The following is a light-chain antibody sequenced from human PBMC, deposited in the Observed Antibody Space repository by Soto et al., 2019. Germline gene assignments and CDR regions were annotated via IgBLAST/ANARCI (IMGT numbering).Light chain of an antibody. CDR1: QSVSSN. V-gene: IGKV3-15*01. Sequence: EIVLTQSPATLSLSPGERATLSCRASQSVSSNLAWYQQKPGQPPRLLIYDASTRATGIPARFSGSGSGTEFTLTISSLQYEDVAVYYCQQYNNWPLTFGRGTKVEIK. J-gene: IGKJ4*01. CDR3: QQYNNWPLT. CDR2: DAS.